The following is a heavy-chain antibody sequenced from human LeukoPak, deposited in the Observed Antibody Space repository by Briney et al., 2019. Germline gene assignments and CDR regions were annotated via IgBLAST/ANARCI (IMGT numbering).Heavy chain of an antibody. D-gene: IGHD5-18*01. Sequence: PGGSLRLSCAASGFTFSSYSMNWVRQAPGKGLEWVSYISSSRSTIYYADSVKGRFTISRDNSKNTLYLQMNSLRAEDTAVYYCARDGIQLWYGAPPSLNAFDIWGQGTMVTVSS. V-gene: IGHV3-48*01. CDR3: ARDGIQLWYGAPPSLNAFDI. CDR2: ISSSRSTI. J-gene: IGHJ3*02. CDR1: GFTFSSYS.